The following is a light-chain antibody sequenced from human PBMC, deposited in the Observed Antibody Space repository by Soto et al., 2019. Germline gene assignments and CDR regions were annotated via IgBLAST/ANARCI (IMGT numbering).Light chain of an antibody. CDR1: QSISTW. Sequence: EIQVTQSAFTLSASVGDRVAITCRASQSISTWLAWYQQKLGRAPKLLIYDASRLEGGVPSRFSGSGSGTDFALTVSSLQPEDFATYYCQQADTFPWTFGQGTKV. V-gene: IGKV1-5*01. CDR2: DAS. CDR3: QQADTFPWT. J-gene: IGKJ1*01.